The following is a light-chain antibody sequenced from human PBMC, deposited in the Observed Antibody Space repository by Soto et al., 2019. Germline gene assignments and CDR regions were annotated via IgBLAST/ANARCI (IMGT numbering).Light chain of an antibody. Sequence: QSVLTQPGSVSGSPGESITISCTGTSSDVGGYNYVSWYQQHPGKAPKLMIYEVNYRPSGVSNRFSGSKSGNTASLTISGLQAEDEADYYCSSYTSSSNGVFGTGKKLTVL. CDR3: SSYTSSSNGV. CDR1: SSDVGGYNY. V-gene: IGLV2-14*01. CDR2: EVN. J-gene: IGLJ1*01.